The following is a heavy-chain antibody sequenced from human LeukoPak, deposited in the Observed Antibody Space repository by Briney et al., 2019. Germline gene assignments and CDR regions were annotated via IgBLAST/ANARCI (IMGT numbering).Heavy chain of an antibody. CDR3: ARVASSWYHGMDV. CDR1: GYTFTSYG. V-gene: IGHV1-18*01. CDR2: ISAYSGDT. J-gene: IGHJ6*02. Sequence: ASVKVSCKASGYTFTSYGITWVRQAPGQGLEWLGWISAYSGDTNYAQKLQGRVTMTTDTSTSTAYMELRSLRSDDTAVYYCARVASSWYHGMDVWGQGTTVTVSS. D-gene: IGHD6-13*01.